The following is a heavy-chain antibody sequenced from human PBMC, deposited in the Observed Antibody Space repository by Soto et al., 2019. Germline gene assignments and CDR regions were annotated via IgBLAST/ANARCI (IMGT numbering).Heavy chain of an antibody. J-gene: IGHJ6*02. Sequence: QVQLGQSGAEVKKPGSSVKVSCKASGGTFSSYTISWLRQAPGQGLEWMGRIIPILGIANYAQKFQVRVTITADKSTITAYMELSSLRSEDTAVYYCALCSSTSCCAHYYYGMDVCGQGTTVTVSS. CDR3: ALCSSTSCCAHYYYGMDV. V-gene: IGHV1-69*02. D-gene: IGHD2-2*01. CDR1: GGTFSSYT. CDR2: IIPILGIA.